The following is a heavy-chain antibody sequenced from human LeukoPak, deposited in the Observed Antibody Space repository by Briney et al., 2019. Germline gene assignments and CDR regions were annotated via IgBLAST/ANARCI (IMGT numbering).Heavy chain of an antibody. CDR2: IKHDSSEK. V-gene: IGHV3-7*04. J-gene: IGHJ4*02. CDR1: GFIFRNNW. D-gene: IGHD2-2*01. Sequence: GGSLRLSCAAAGFIFRNNWMTWVRQAPGKGLEWVANIKHDSSEKYSVDSVKGRFTISRDNAKMILYLQMNSLRAEDTAVYFCARGRSMDFWGQGTLVTVSS. CDR3: ARGRSMDF.